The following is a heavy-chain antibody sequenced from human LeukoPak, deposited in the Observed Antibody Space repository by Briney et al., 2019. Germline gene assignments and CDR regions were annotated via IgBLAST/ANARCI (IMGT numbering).Heavy chain of an antibody. CDR1: GGSISSYY. CDR2: IYYSGST. CDR3: ARDSTPYSSGWYRDAFDI. D-gene: IGHD6-19*01. J-gene: IGHJ3*02. Sequence: SETLSLTCTVSGGSISSYYWSWIRQPPEKGLEWIGYIYYSGSTNYNPSLKSRVTISVDTSKNQFSLKLSSVTAADTAVYYCARDSTPYSSGWYRDAFDIWGQGTMVTVSS. V-gene: IGHV4-59*01.